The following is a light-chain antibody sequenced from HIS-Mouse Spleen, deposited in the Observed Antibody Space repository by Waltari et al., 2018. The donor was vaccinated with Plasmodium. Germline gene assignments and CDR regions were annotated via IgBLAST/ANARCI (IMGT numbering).Light chain of an antibody. CDR2: DAS. CDR1: QDISNY. V-gene: IGKV1-33*01. Sequence: DIQMTQSPSSLSASVGDRVTITCQASQDISNYLNWYQQKPGKAPKLLIYDASNLETGFPSRFSGSGSGTDFTFTISSLQPEDIATNYCQQYDNLPPLFTFGPGTKVDIK. J-gene: IGKJ3*01. CDR3: QQYDNLPPLFT.